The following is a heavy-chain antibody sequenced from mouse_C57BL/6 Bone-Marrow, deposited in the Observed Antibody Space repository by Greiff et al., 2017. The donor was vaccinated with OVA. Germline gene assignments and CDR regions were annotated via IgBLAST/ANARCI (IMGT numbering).Heavy chain of an antibody. V-gene: IGHV5-15*01. D-gene: IGHD1-3*01. CDR2: ISNLAYSI. CDR3: ARLVGHMDY. Sequence: DVKLVVESGGGLVQPGGSLNLSCAASGFTFSDYGMAWVRQAPRKGPEWVAFISNLAYSIYYADTVTGRFTISRENAKNTLYLEMSSLRSEDTAMYYCARLVGHMDYWGQGTSVTVSS. J-gene: IGHJ4*01. CDR1: GFTFSDYG.